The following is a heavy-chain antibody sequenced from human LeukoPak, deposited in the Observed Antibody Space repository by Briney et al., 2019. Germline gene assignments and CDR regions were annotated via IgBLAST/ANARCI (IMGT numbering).Heavy chain of an antibody. D-gene: IGHD3-16*01. J-gene: IGHJ4*02. CDR2: INPNSGDT. V-gene: IGHV1-2*02. CDR1: GYIFTGYY. CDR3: ARVRYRLAETYIDY. Sequence: PKASVKVSCKASGYIFTGYYMHWVRQAPGQGLEWMGWINPNSGDTNYAQKFQGRVTMTRDTSISTVYMELSRLRSDDTAVYYCARVRYRLAETYIDYWGQGTLVTVSS.